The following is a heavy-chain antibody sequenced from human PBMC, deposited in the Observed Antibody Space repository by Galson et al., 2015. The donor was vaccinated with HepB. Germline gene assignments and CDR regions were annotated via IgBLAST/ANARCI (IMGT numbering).Heavy chain of an antibody. CDR1: GYTFSSYY. Sequence: SVKVSCKASGYTFSSYYIHWVRQAPGQGLEWMGIISPSGGSTTYAQKFQGRVTMTRDTSTRTVYMELSSLRSEDTAVYYCARGGHGIAGRSYYNGLDVWGQGTTVTVSS. CDR3: ARGGHGIAGRSYYNGLDV. D-gene: IGHD6-13*01. V-gene: IGHV1-46*03. J-gene: IGHJ6*02. CDR2: ISPSGGST.